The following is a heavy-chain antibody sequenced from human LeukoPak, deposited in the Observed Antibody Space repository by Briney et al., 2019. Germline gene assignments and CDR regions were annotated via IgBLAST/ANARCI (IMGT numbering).Heavy chain of an antibody. D-gene: IGHD2-2*01. CDR2: ISGSSTTI. J-gene: IGHJ4*02. Sequence: GGSLRLSYAASGFTFSSYTMTWVRQAPGKGLEWVSYISGSSTTIYYADSVKGRFTISRDNAKNSLYLQMNSLRDEDTAVYYCARDVLSYGDSGVDYWGQGTLVTVSS. CDR1: GFTFSSYT. CDR3: ARDVLSYGDSGVDY. V-gene: IGHV3-48*02.